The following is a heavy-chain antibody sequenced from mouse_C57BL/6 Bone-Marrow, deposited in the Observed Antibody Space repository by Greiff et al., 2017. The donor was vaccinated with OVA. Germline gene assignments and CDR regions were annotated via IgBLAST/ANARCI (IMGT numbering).Heavy chain of an antibody. J-gene: IGHJ1*03. D-gene: IGHD2-3*01. Sequence: VQLQQPGAELVKPGASVKMSCKASGYTFTSYWITWVKQRPGQGLEWIGDIYPGSGSTNYNEKFKSKATLTVDTSSSTAYMQLSSLTSEDSAVYYCAREDGYYGYWYFDGWGTGTTVTVSS. CDR1: GYTFTSYW. CDR2: IYPGSGST. CDR3: AREDGYYGYWYFDG. V-gene: IGHV1-55*01.